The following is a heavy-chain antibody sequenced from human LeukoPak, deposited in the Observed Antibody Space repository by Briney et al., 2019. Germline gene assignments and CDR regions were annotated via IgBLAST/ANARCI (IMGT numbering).Heavy chain of an antibody. D-gene: IGHD6-19*01. J-gene: IGHJ2*01. V-gene: IGHV4-59*01. CDR2: IYYSGSN. CDR3: VRLTKIAVADYWYFDL. CDR1: GGSISSYY. Sequence: SETLSLTCTVSGGSISSYYWSWIRQPPGKGLEWIGYIYYSGSNNYNPSLKSRVTISVDTSKNQFSLKLSSVTAADTAVYYCVRLTKIAVADYWYFDLWGRGTLVTVSS.